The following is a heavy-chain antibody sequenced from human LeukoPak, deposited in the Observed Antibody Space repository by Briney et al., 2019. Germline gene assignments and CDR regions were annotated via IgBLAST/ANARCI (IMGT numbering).Heavy chain of an antibody. CDR2: ISYDGSNK. D-gene: IGHD6-19*01. V-gene: IGHV3-30*18. Sequence: GGSLRLSCAASGFTFSSYGMHRVRQAPGKGLEWVAVISYDGSNKYYADSVKGRFTISRDNSKNTLYLQMNSLRAEDTAVYYCAKSGSSGRPHYFDYWGQGTLVTVSS. J-gene: IGHJ4*02. CDR1: GFTFSSYG. CDR3: AKSGSSGRPHYFDY.